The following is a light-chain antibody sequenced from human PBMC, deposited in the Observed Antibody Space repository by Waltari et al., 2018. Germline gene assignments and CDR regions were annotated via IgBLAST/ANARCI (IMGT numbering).Light chain of an antibody. Sequence: QSALTQPASVSGSPGQSITISCTGTSSDVGSYNLVSWYQQHPGKAPKLMIYEGSKRPSGFSNRFSGSKSGNTASLRISGLQAEDEADYSCCSYAGSSTFEVFGGGTKLTVL. CDR2: EGS. CDR1: SSDVGSYNL. J-gene: IGLJ2*01. CDR3: CSYAGSSTFEV. V-gene: IGLV2-23*03.